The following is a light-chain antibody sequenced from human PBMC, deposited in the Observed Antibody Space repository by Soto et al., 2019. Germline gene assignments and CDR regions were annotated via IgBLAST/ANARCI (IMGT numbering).Light chain of an antibody. CDR1: SSDVGAYNR. CDR3: FSYTSSGTYV. Sequence: QSALTQPPSVSASPGQSVTIPCTATSSDVGAYNRVSWYQQYPGTPPKLMIYEVSNRPSGVSNRFSGSKSGNTASLTISGLQAEDETDYYCFSYTSSGTYVFGTGTKLTVL. J-gene: IGLJ1*01. V-gene: IGLV2-18*02. CDR2: EVS.